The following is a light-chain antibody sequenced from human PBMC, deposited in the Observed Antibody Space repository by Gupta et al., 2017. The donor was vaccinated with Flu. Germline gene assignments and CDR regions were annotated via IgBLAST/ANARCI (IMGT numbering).Light chain of an antibody. CDR3: TSYTSSSTLL. CDR2: EVT. CDR1: SSDVGGYKY. Sequence: QSALTQPASVSGSPGHSITISCTGTSSDVGGYKYVSWYQQHPDKAPKLIIYEVTNRPSGVSDRFSASKSGNTASLTISGLQAEDEADYYCTSYTSSSTLLFGGGTKLTVL. J-gene: IGLJ2*01. V-gene: IGLV2-14*01.